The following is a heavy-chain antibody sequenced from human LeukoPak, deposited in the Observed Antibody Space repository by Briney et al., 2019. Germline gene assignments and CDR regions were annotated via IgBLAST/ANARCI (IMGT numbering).Heavy chain of an antibody. D-gene: IGHD3-10*01. J-gene: IGHJ4*02. Sequence: PGGSLRLSCAASGFTFSSYSMNWVRQAPGKGLEWVSAMSSVTYYADSVKGRFTISRDDSKSTLFLQMNSLRAEDTAVYYCAKAFFSGSGGNHKHFDSWGQGTLVTVSS. CDR3: AKAFFSGSGGNHKHFDS. V-gene: IGHV3-23*01. CDR1: GFTFSSYS. CDR2: MSSVT.